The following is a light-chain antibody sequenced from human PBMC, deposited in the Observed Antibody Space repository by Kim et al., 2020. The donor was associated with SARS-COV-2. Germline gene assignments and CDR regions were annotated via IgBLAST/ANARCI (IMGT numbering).Light chain of an antibody. Sequence: PGKTARITCGGNNIGSKSVHWYQQKPGQAPVLVIYYDSDRPSGIPERFSGSNSGNTATLTISRVEAGDEADDYCQVWDSSSDHVVFGGGTQLTVL. CDR1: NIGSKS. V-gene: IGLV3-21*04. CDR3: QVWDSSSDHVV. J-gene: IGLJ2*01. CDR2: YDS.